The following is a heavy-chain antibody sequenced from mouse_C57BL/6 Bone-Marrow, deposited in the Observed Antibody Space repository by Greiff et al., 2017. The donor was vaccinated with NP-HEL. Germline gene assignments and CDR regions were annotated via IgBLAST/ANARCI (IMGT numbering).Heavy chain of an antibody. CDR1: GFTFSDYG. V-gene: IGHV5-17*01. CDR2: ISSCSSTI. Sequence: DVHLVESGGGLVKPGGSLKLSCAASGFTFSDYGMHWVRQAPEKGLEWVAYISSCSSTIYYADTVKGRFTISRDNAKNTLFLQMTSLRSEDTAMYYCASAYYSNYDAMDYWGQGTSVTVSS. J-gene: IGHJ4*01. D-gene: IGHD2-5*01. CDR3: ASAYYSNYDAMDY.